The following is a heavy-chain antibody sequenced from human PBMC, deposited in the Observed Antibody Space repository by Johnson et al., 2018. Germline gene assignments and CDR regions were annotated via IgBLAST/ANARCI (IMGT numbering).Heavy chain of an antibody. CDR1: GYTFTSYY. D-gene: IGHD1-14*01. Sequence: QVQLVQSGAEVKKPGASVKVSCKASGYTFTSYYMHWVRQAPGQGLEWMGIINPSGGSTSSAQKFQGRVPMTRDTSTSTGYMELRSLRSEDTAVYYCARAGTGYYYGLDVWGQGTTVTVSS. V-gene: IGHV1-46*01. J-gene: IGHJ6*02. CDR3: ARAGTGYYYGLDV. CDR2: INPSGGST.